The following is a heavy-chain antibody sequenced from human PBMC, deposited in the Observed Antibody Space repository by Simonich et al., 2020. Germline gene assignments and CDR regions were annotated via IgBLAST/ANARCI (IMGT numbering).Heavy chain of an antibody. D-gene: IGHD2-15*01. J-gene: IGHJ4*02. V-gene: IGHV1-18*01. Sequence: QVQLVQSGAEVKKPGASVKVSCKASGYTFTSYGISWVRQAPGQGLEGMGWISAYNGNTIYAQKLQGRVTMTTDTSTSTAYMELRSLRSDDTDVYYCARASRGTWWYYYFDYWGQGTLVTVSS. CDR1: GYTFTSYG. CDR3: ARASRGTWWYYYFDY. CDR2: ISAYNGNT.